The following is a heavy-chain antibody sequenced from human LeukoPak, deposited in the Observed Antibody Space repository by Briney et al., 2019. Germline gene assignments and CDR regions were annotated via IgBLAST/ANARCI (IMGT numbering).Heavy chain of an antibody. Sequence: GGFLRLSWGDAWIHLSNYSMNWGRQAARKGVGLGSSICGSGGSTYYADSVKGRFTISRDNSKNTLYLQMNSLRAEDTAVYYCANPGNYRSGWGSPPSFNYWGQGTLVTVSS. CDR1: WIHLSNYS. CDR2: ICGSGGST. CDR3: ANPGNYRSGWGSPPSFNY. V-gene: IGHV3-23*01. J-gene: IGHJ4*02. D-gene: IGHD6-19*01.